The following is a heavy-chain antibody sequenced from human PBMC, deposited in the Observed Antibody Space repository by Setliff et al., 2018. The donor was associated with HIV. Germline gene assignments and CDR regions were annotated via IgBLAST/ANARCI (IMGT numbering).Heavy chain of an antibody. CDR3: AKELAASGLGYFDS. V-gene: IGHV3-23*01. CDR1: GFTFSNYA. J-gene: IGHJ4*02. CDR2: ILSTGERT. D-gene: IGHD3-22*01. Sequence: GGSLRLSCAASGFTFSNYAMSWVRQAPGEGLEWVSAILSTGERTFYGDPVKGRFTIARDNSKNTVYLQMNSLRAEDTAEYYCAKELAASGLGYFDSWGRGILVTVSS.